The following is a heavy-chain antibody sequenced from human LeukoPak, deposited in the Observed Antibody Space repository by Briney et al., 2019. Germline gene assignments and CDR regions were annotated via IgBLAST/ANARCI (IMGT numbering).Heavy chain of an antibody. J-gene: IGHJ6*03. CDR1: GGSFSGYY. V-gene: IGHV4-34*01. CDR3: ARGRMVIAARSPYMDV. D-gene: IGHD6-6*01. CDR2: INHSGST. Sequence: KPSETLSLTCAVYGGSFSGYYWSWIRQPPGKGLEWIGEINHSGSTNYNPSLKSRVTISVDTSKNQFSLKLSSVTAADTAVYYCARGRMVIAARSPYMDVWGKGTTVTVSS.